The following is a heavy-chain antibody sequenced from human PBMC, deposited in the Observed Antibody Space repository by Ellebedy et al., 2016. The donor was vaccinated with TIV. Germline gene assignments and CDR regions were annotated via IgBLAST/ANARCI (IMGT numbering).Heavy chain of an antibody. V-gene: IGHV3-7*01. J-gene: IGHJ5*01. D-gene: IGHD4-17*01. CDR2: IYHDGSEH. Sequence: GESLKISCEASGFSFRSYWMSWVRQAPGKGLEWLANIYHDGSEHYYVDSVEGRFTISRDNAKNELYLQMKSLKVEDTAIYYCARRGSYGDYAVHVNSWFDSWGQGTPVTVSP. CDR3: ARRGSYGDYAVHVNSWFDS. CDR1: GFSFRSYW.